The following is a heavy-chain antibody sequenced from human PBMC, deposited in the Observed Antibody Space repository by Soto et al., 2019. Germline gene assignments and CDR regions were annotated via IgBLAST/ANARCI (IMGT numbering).Heavy chain of an antibody. CDR1: GYTLTELS. D-gene: IGHD3-22*01. V-gene: IGHV1-24*01. J-gene: IGHJ3*02. CDR2: FDPEDGEV. CDR3: ATQRGAYYDSSGFYPRGAFDM. Sequence: ASVKVSCKVSGYTLTELSIHWVRQAPGKGLKWMGGFDPEDGEVIYAQKFQGRVTMTEDTSTDTAYMELSSLRSEDTAVYYCATQRGAYYDSSGFYPRGAFDMWGQGTMVTVSS.